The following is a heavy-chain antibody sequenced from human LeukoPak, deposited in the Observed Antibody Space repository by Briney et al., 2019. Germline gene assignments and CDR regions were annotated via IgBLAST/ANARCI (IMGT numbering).Heavy chain of an antibody. D-gene: IGHD4-11*01. Sequence: GESLKISCKASGYSFSNYWIGWVRQMPGKGLEWMGIIYPGDSDTRYSPSFQGQVTISADKSITTGYLQWSSLKASDTAMYYCARAPTSVSNTYYFDYWGQGALVTVSS. CDR3: ARAPTSVSNTYYFDY. J-gene: IGHJ4*02. CDR2: IYPGDSDT. V-gene: IGHV5-51*01. CDR1: GYSFSNYW.